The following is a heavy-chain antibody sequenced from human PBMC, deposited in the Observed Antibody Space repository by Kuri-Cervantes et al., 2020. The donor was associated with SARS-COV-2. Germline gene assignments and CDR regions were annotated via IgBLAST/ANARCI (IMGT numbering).Heavy chain of an antibody. Sequence: GSLRLSCTVSGGSIGRRNYYWGWIRQPPGKGLEWIGNIYYSGNTYYNPSLRSRVTISVDTSKNQFSLKLSSVTAADTAVYYCARQMMSSITIFGVVITRNWFDPWGQGTLVTVSS. CDR1: GGSIGRRNYY. CDR3: ARQMMSSITIFGVVITRNWFDP. CDR2: IYYSGNT. J-gene: IGHJ5*02. D-gene: IGHD3-3*01. V-gene: IGHV4-39*01.